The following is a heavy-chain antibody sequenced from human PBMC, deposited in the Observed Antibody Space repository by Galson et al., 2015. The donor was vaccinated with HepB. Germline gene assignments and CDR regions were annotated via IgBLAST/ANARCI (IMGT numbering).Heavy chain of an antibody. J-gene: IGHJ4*02. V-gene: IGHV3-30*18. CDR3: AKEGLSYSSSWCGDY. D-gene: IGHD6-13*01. Sequence: LRLSCAASGFTFSSYGMHWVRQAPGKGLEWVAVISYDGSNKYYADSVKGRFTISRDNSKNTLYLQMNSLRAEDTAVYYCAKEGLSYSSSWCGDYWGQGTLVTVSS. CDR1: GFTFSSYG. CDR2: ISYDGSNK.